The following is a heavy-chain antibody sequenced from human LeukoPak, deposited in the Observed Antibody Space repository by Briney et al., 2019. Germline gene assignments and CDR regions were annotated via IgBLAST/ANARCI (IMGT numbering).Heavy chain of an antibody. CDR2: ISYDGSNK. D-gene: IGHD3-22*01. CDR3: AKDLGPYYYDSSGYFDY. J-gene: IGHJ4*02. V-gene: IGHV3-30*18. Sequence: GGSLRLSCAASGFTFSSYGMHWVRQAPGKGLEWLAVISYDGSNKYYADSVKGRFTISRDNSKNTLYLQMNSLRAEDTAVYYCAKDLGPYYYDSSGYFDYWGQGTLVTVSS. CDR1: GFTFSSYG.